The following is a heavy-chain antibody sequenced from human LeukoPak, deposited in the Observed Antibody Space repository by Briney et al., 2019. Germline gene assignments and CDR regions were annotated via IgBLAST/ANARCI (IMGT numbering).Heavy chain of an antibody. V-gene: IGHV4-34*01. CDR2: ISHSGNV. CDR3: ARGSRLPLDY. CDR1: GGSFSDYY. Sequence: PSETLSLTCAVYGGSFSDYYWNWIRQFPGKGLEWIGEISHSGNVNCNPSLESRVTISMDTSNYQFSLKLSSVTAADTAVYYCARGSRLPLDYWGQGSPVTVSS. J-gene: IGHJ4*02. D-gene: IGHD4-11*01.